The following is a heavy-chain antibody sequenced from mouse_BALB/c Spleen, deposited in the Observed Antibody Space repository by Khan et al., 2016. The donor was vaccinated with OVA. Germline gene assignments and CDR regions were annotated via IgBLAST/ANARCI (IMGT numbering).Heavy chain of an antibody. CDR1: GFSLTNYG. Sequence: QVQLKESGPGLVAPSQSLSITCTVSGFSLTNYGIHWVRQPPGKGLEWLGIIWAGGSTNYNSALMSRLSISKDNSRSQVFLKMNSLQTDDTAMYFCARNRESDYFDYWGQGTTLTVSS. J-gene: IGHJ2*01. CDR3: ARNRESDYFDY. V-gene: IGHV2-9*02. CDR2: IWAGGST.